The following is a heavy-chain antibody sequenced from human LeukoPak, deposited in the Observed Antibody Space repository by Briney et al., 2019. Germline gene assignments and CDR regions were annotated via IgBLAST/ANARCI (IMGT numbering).Heavy chain of an antibody. Sequence: PGRSLRLSCAASGFTFSSYGMHWDRQAPGKGLEWVAVIWYDGSNKYYADSVKGRFTISRDNSKNTLYLQMNSLRAEDTAVYYCARDRLGGYSYGYDYWGQGTLVTVSS. V-gene: IGHV3-33*01. CDR1: GFTFSSYG. D-gene: IGHD5-18*01. CDR2: IWYDGSNK. J-gene: IGHJ4*02. CDR3: ARDRLGGYSYGYDY.